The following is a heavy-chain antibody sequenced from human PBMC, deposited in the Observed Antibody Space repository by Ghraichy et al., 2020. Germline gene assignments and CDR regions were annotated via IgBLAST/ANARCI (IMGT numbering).Heavy chain of an antibody. J-gene: IGHJ4*02. Sequence: SETLSLTCAVSGTSISSSNYYWGWVRQPPGKGLEWIGTISYSGSTYYNPPHKSRVPISADTSRNQVSLKLTPVTAAATAVYYCARIPVVVIGANFYFAYWGQGTLVTASS. V-gene: IGHV4-39*01. CDR3: ARIPVVVIGANFYFAY. CDR2: ISYSGST. D-gene: IGHD2-15*01. CDR1: GTSISSSNYY.